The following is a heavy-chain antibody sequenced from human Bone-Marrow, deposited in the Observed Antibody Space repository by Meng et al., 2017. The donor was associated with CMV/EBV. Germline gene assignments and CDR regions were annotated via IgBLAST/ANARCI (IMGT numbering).Heavy chain of an antibody. V-gene: IGHV1-69*05. J-gene: IGHJ4*02. Sequence: SVKVSCKASGGIFSSYAINWVRQAPGQGLEWMGGIIPLFGTTNFAQKFQGRVTMTRNTSISTAYMELSSLRSEDTAVYYCARDVGFEEWELEGWGQGTLVTVSS. CDR3: ARDVGFEEWELEG. D-gene: IGHD1-26*01. CDR2: IIPLFGTT. CDR1: GGIFSSYA.